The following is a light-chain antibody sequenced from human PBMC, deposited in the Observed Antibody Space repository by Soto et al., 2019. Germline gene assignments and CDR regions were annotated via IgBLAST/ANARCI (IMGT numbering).Light chain of an antibody. CDR3: CSYAGSFWV. J-gene: IGLJ3*02. CDR2: EDS. V-gene: IGLV2-23*01. CDR1: SSDVGSYNL. Sequence: QSALTQPASVSGSPGQSITISCTGTSSDVGSYNLVSWYQQHPGKAPKLMIYEDSKRPSGVSNRFSGSKSGNTASLTISGLQAEDEADYYCCSYAGSFWVFGGGTKLTVL.